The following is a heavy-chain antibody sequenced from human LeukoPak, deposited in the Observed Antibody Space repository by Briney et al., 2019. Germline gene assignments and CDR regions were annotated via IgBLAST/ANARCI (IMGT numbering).Heavy chain of an antibody. D-gene: IGHD3-22*01. CDR2: IYSSGST. CDR1: GGSVSSGSYS. CDR3: ASSSGYYDSSGYLEDDAFDI. V-gene: IGHV4-61*02. J-gene: IGHJ3*02. Sequence: SETLSLTCTVSGGSVSSGSYSWSWIRQPAGKGLEWIGRIYSSGSTNYNPSLKSRVTISVDTSKNQFSLKLSSVTAADTAVYYCASSSGYYDSSGYLEDDAFDIWGQGTMVTVSS.